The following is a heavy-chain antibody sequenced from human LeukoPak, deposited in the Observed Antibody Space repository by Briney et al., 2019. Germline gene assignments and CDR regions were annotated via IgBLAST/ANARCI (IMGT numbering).Heavy chain of an antibody. CDR3: ARHTGSIVWFDY. D-gene: IGHD3-3*02. J-gene: IGHJ5*01. V-gene: IGHV4-59*08. CDR1: GGSISNYY. CDR2: IYYSGRI. Sequence: SETLSLTCAVSGGSISNYYWSWIRQPPGKGLEWIGYIYYSGRINYNPSLKSRVTISVDTSKNQFSLKLSSVTAADTAVYYCARHTGSIVWFDYWGQGALVTVSS.